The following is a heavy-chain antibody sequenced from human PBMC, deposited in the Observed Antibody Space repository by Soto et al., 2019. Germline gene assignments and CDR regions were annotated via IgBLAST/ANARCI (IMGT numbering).Heavy chain of an antibody. CDR2: IYYSGST. D-gene: IGHD3-22*01. V-gene: IGHV4-31*03. Sequence: QVQLQESGPGLVKPSQTLSLTCTVSGGSISSGGYYWSWIRQHPGKGLEWIGYIYYSGSTYYNPCLKTRVTMSVDTSKNQFSLKLSSVSAADTAVYYCASGIVVVSYYYYGMDVWGQGTTVTVSS. J-gene: IGHJ6*02. CDR1: GGSISSGGYY. CDR3: ASGIVVVSYYYYGMDV.